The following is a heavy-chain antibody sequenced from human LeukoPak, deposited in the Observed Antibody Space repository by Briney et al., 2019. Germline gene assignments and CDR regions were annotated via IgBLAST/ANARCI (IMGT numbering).Heavy chain of an antibody. Sequence: GRSLRLSCAASGLTFNSYGMHWVRQAPGKGLEWLAVISYDASNKYYADSVKGRFTISRDNSKNTLYLQMNSLRAEDTAVYYCAKDLGGGITMVRGVIGMDVWGKGTTVTVSS. CDR2: ISYDASNK. CDR3: AKDLGGGITMVRGVIGMDV. V-gene: IGHV3-30*18. J-gene: IGHJ6*04. CDR1: GLTFNSYG. D-gene: IGHD3-10*01.